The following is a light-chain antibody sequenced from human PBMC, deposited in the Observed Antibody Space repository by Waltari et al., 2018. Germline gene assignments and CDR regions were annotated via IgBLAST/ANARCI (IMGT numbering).Light chain of an antibody. V-gene: IGLV2-14*01. CDR2: DVT. J-gene: IGLJ3*02. Sequence: QSALTQPASVSGSPGQSITISCTGTSSDVGGTNFVSWHQQHPGKAPKLMIYDVTNRPSGVSNRFSASKSGNTASLTISGVQAEDEADYYCSSSTSSNTLVFGGGTKLTVL. CDR3: SSSTSSNTLV. CDR1: SSDVGGTNF.